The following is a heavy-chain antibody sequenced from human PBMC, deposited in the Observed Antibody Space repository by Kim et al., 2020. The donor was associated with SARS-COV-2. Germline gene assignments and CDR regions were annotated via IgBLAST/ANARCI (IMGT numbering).Heavy chain of an antibody. D-gene: IGHD7-27*01. CDR3: ARLGYYYDMDV. V-gene: IGHV4-39*02. Sequence: TYYNPSLKSRVTISVDTSKNHFSLELNSVTAADTAVYYCARLGYYYDMDVWGQGTTVTVSS. J-gene: IGHJ6*02. CDR2: T.